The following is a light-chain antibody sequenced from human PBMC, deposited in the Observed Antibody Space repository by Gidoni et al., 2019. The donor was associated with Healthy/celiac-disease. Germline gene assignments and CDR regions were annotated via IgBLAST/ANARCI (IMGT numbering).Light chain of an antibody. CDR1: HSLLHLNGYNY. CDR3: MQAIQTPFT. CDR2: VGS. V-gene: IGKV2-28*01. J-gene: IGKJ3*01. Sequence: IVMTQSPLSLPVTPGEPAAIACRSSHSLLHLNGYNYLDWYLQKPGQSRQLLIYVGSNRAAGVPDRCSGRGAGTDFTLKISRVEAEDVGVYCCMQAIQTPFTFGPGTKVDIK.